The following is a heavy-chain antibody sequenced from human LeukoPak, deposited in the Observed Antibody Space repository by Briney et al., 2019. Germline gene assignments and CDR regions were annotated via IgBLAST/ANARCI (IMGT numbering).Heavy chain of an antibody. Sequence: GGSPRLSCAASGFTFSSCEMNWVRHAPGKGLEWVSYSSSGGSTMYYADSVKGRFTISRDNAKNSLYLQVNSLRAEDTAVYYCARGGYDILTGYRYYFDYWGQGTMVTVSS. CDR3: ARGGYDILTGYRYYFDY. D-gene: IGHD3-9*01. CDR2: SSSGGSTM. V-gene: IGHV3-48*03. CDR1: GFTFSSCE. J-gene: IGHJ4*02.